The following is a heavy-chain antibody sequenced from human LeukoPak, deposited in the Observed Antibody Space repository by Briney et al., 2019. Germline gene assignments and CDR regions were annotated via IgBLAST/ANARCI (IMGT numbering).Heavy chain of an antibody. J-gene: IGHJ4*02. CDR1: GVSITDYY. Sequence: SETLSLTCTVSGVSITDYYWNWIRQPPGNGLEWIAYIVHTGDTRYNPSLKSRITISLDTSKNQFSLKLNSVTAADTAVYYCARHPLRGGFDYWGQGTLVTVSS. CDR2: IVHTGDT. V-gene: IGHV4-59*08. CDR3: ARHPLRGGFDY.